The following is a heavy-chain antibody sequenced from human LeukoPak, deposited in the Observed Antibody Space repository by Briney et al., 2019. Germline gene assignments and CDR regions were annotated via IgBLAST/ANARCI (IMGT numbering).Heavy chain of an antibody. Sequence: GGSLRLSCAASGFTCSSYAMSCVRQAPGKGREGVSAHSGSGGSTYYADSVKGRFTISRDNSKNTLYQQMNSLRAEDTAVYYCAKDQDYYDSSGYFVYFDYWGQGTLVTVSS. J-gene: IGHJ4*02. CDR1: GFTCSSYA. CDR3: AKDQDYYDSSGYFVYFDY. CDR2: HSGSGGST. D-gene: IGHD3-22*01. V-gene: IGHV3-23*01.